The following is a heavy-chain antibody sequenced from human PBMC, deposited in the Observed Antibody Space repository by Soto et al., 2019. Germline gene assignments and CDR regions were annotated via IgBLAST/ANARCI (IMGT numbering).Heavy chain of an antibody. CDR3: ARDLGGNSYWSGYSYYYGMDV. Sequence: SVKVSCKASGGTFSSYAISWVRQAPGQGLEWMRGIIPIFGTANYAQKFQGRVTITADKSTSTAYMELSSLRSEDTAVYYCARDLGGNSYWSGYSYYYGMDVWGQGTTVTVSS. CDR2: IIPIFGTA. V-gene: IGHV1-69*06. D-gene: IGHD3-3*01. J-gene: IGHJ6*02. CDR1: GGTFSSYA.